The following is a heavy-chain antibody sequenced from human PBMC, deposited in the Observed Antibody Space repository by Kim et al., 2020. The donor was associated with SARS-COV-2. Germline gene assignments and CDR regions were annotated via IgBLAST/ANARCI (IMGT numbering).Heavy chain of an antibody. CDR3: TRSSEGWLQTIIDY. D-gene: IGHD5-12*01. CDR1: GFTFGDYA. V-gene: IGHV3-49*03. Sequence: GGSLRLSCTASGFTFGDYAMSWFRQAPGKGLEWVGFIRSKAYGGTTEYAASVKGRFTISRDDSKSIAYLQMNSLKTEDTAVYYCTRSSEGWLQTIIDYWGQGTLVTVSS. J-gene: IGHJ4*02. CDR2: IRSKAYGGTT.